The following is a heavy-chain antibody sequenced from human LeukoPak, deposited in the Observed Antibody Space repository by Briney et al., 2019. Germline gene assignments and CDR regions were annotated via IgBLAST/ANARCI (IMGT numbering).Heavy chain of an antibody. CDR3: ATSKVAAQGAKTRFDT. V-gene: IGHV3-7*01. Sequence: GGSLRLSCAVSGFTFSKYQMHWVRQTPGKGLKWVASIQQDGSEKYLAASVRGRFSISRDNAKNSLSLQMNSLRGEDTAVYYCATSKVAAQGAKTRFDTWGQGTLVTVSS. CDR1: GFTFSKYQ. J-gene: IGHJ5*02. CDR2: IQQDGSEK. D-gene: IGHD4-23*01.